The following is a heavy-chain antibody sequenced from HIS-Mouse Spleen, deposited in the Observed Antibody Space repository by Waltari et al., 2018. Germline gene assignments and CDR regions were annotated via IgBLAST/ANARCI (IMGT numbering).Heavy chain of an antibody. Sequence: EVQLVESGGGLVQPGGSLRLSCAASGFTFSSYWMHWVRQAPGKGLVWVQRIKCDGSSTSYADSVKGRVTISRDNAKNTLYLQMNSLRAEDTAVYYCARGRFTMIPHFDYWGQGTLVTVSS. J-gene: IGHJ4*02. D-gene: IGHD3-22*01. CDR2: IKCDGSST. V-gene: IGHV3-74*01. CDR1: GFTFSSYW. CDR3: ARGRFTMIPHFDY.